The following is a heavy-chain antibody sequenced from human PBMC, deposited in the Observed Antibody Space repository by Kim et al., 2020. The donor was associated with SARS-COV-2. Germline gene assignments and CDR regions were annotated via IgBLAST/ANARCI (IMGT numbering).Heavy chain of an antibody. J-gene: IGHJ5*02. D-gene: IGHD3-3*01. V-gene: IGHV1-2*06. CDR2: INPNSGGT. CDR3: AREEDYDFWSGSNWFDP. Sequence: ASVKVSCKASGYTFTGYYMHWVRQAPGQGLEWMGRINPNSGGTNYAQKFQGRVTMTRDTSISTAYMELSRLRSDDTAVYYCAREEDYDFWSGSNWFDPWGQGTLVTVSS. CDR1: GYTFTGYY.